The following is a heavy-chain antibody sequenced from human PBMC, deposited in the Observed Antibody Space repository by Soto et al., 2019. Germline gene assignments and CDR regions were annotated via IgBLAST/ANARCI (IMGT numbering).Heavy chain of an antibody. CDR1: SGSLSGCY. CDR2: ISPSGTT. J-gene: IGHJ4*02. D-gene: IGHD6-6*01. Sequence: SETLSLTCSLYSGSLSGCYWSWIRQPPGKGLEWIGEISPSGTTNYSPSLKSRVSLSVDTSKNQFSLNLTSLTAADTAVYYCARAPKVSGSAQARTAFWGQGSLVTVSS. V-gene: IGHV4-34*01. CDR3: ARAPKVSGSAQARTAF.